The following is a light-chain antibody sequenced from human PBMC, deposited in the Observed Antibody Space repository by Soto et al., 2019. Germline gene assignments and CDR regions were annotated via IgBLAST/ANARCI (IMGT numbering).Light chain of an antibody. Sequence: EIVMTQSPATLSVSPGDRATLSCRASQSVSSDLAWYQQKPGQAPRLLIFGASTRATDIPDRFSGSGYGTEFTLTISSLQSEDFAVYYCQQYNNWPITFGQGTRLEIK. CDR2: GAS. V-gene: IGKV3-15*01. CDR1: QSVSSD. CDR3: QQYNNWPIT. J-gene: IGKJ5*01.